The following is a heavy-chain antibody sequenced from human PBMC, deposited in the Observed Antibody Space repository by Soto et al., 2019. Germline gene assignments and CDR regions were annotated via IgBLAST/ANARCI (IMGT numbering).Heavy chain of an antibody. Sequence: PGESLKISCKGSGYSFTRYWIGWVRQMPGKGLEWMGIIYPGDSDTRYSPSFQGQVTISADKSISTAYLQWSSLKASDTAMYYCARHGGYYYDSSGYYVDYWGQGTLVNVS. CDR1: GYSFTRYW. J-gene: IGHJ4*02. D-gene: IGHD3-22*01. CDR3: ARHGGYYYDSSGYYVDY. CDR2: IYPGDSDT. V-gene: IGHV5-51*01.